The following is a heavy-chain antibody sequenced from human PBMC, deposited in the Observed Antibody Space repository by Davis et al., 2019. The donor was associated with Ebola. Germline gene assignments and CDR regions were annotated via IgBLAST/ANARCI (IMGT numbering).Heavy chain of an antibody. J-gene: IGHJ4*02. V-gene: IGHV7-4-1*02. CDR1: GYKLTSYA. CDR3: ARDRGNFDY. Sequence: AASVKVSCKASGYKLTSYAMNWVRQAPGQGLAWMGWINTNTGNPTYAQGFTGRFVFSLDTSVSTAYLQISSLKAEDTAIYYCARDRGNFDYWGQGTLVTVSS. D-gene: IGHD3-10*01. CDR2: INTNTGNP.